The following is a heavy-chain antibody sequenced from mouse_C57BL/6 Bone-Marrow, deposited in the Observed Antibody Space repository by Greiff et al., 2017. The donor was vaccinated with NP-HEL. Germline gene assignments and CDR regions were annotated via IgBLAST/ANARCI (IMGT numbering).Heavy chain of an antibody. Sequence: EVQLQQSGAELVKPGASVKLSCTASGFNFTDYYMHWVKQRPEQGLEWIGRIDPADGETNYTPKFQGKATMTADTSSNTAYLQLSSLTSEDTAVYYCAASAGVATEDYAMDYWGQGTSVTVSS. V-gene: IGHV14-2*01. CDR2: IDPADGET. D-gene: IGHD1-1*01. CDR1: GFNFTDYY. CDR3: AASAGVATEDYAMDY. J-gene: IGHJ4*01.